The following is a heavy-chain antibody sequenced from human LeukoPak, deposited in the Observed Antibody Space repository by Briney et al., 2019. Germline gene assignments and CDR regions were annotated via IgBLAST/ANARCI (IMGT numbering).Heavy chain of an antibody. D-gene: IGHD3-9*01. CDR1: GYTITTYA. CDR3: ATVVYYDILTGSPGSWFDP. V-gene: IGHV1-24*01. CDR2: FDPEDGET. Sequence: GASVKVSCKASGYTITTYAMHWVRQAPGKGLEWMGGFDPEDGETIYAQKFQGRVTMTEDTSTDTAYMELSSLRSEDTAVYYCATVVYYDILTGSPGSWFDPWGQGTLVTVSS. J-gene: IGHJ5*02.